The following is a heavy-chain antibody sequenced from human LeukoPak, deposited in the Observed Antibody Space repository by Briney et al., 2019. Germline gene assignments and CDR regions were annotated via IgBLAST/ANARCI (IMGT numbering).Heavy chain of an antibody. Sequence: SETLSLTFTVSGGSIISGSYYWSWIRQPAGKGLEWIGRIYTSGSTNYNPSLKIRVTISVDTSKKQFSLKLSSVPAADTAVYYCARSNSEGTFPPGIRTMIVVVIRGRQADLAAFDIWGQGTMVTVSS. D-gene: IGHD3-22*01. CDR3: ARSNSEGTFPPGIRTMIVVVIRGRQADLAAFDI. J-gene: IGHJ3*02. CDR2: IYTSGST. V-gene: IGHV4-61*02. CDR1: GGSIISGSYY.